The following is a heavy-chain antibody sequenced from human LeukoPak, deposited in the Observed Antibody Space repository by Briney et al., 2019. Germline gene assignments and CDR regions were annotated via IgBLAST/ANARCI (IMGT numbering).Heavy chain of an antibody. V-gene: IGHV3-7*03. J-gene: IGHJ4*02. CDR2: INHNGNVN. Sequence: GGSLRLSRAASGFTFSSYWMNWARQAPGKGLEWVASINHNGNVNYYVDSVKGRFTISRDNTKNSLYLQMNSLRVEDTAVFYCARDQYDTWSRRGNFDSWGQGTLVIVSS. CDR1: GFTFSSYW. CDR3: ARDQYDTWSRRGNFDS. D-gene: IGHD3-3*01.